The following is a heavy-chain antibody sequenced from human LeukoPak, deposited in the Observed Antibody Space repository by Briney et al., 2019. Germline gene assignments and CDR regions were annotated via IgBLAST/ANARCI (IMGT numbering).Heavy chain of an antibody. D-gene: IGHD2-15*01. CDR2: IYYSGST. Sequence: PSETLSLTCTVSGGSISSYYWSWIRQPPGKGLEWIGYIYYSGSTNYNPSLKSRVTISVDTSKNQFSLKLSSVTAADTAVYYCASSLKRSCGFDYWGQGTLVTVSS. CDR3: ASSLKRSCGFDY. J-gene: IGHJ4*02. CDR1: GGSISSYY. V-gene: IGHV4-59*01.